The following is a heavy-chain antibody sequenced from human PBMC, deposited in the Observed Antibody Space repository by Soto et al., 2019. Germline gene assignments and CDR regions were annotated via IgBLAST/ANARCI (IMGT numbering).Heavy chain of an antibody. Sequence: SETLSLTCAVSGGSISSGGCYWSWIRQPPGKGLEWIGDFYSSGSSHHNPSLKNRVSISEDRSKNEFSLKLSSVTAADTAIYYCAREFYYDSSGIGFDSWGQGTLVTVSS. CDR2: FYSSGSS. V-gene: IGHV4-61*08. D-gene: IGHD3-22*01. CDR1: GGSISSGGCY. J-gene: IGHJ4*02. CDR3: AREFYYDSSGIGFDS.